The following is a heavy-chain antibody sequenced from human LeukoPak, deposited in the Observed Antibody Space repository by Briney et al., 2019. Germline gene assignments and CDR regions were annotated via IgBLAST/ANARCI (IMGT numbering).Heavy chain of an antibody. J-gene: IGHJ2*01. CDR1: GFTFDDYA. Sequence: PGGSLRLSCAASGFTFDDYAMHWVRQAPGKGLEWVSGISWNSGSIGYADSVKGRFTISRDNAKNSLYLQINSLRAEDTALYYCAKDLTHRGSYYWYFDLWGRGTLVTVSS. CDR2: ISWNSGSI. CDR3: AKDLTHRGSYYWYFDL. D-gene: IGHD1-26*01. V-gene: IGHV3-9*01.